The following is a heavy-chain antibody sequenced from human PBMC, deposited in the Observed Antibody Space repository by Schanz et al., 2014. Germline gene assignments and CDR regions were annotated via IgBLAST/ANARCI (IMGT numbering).Heavy chain of an antibody. D-gene: IGHD2-15*01. CDR1: GFSFSSFG. CDR2: ISDDGSRR. J-gene: IGHJ4*02. Sequence: QVQLVESGGGVVQPGGSLRLSCAASGFSFSSFGMNWVRQAPGKGLEWVAVISDDGSRRHYADFVTGRFTISRDNSKDTVYLQMNSLRAEDTAVYYCARDLAGGGNDVWGQGTLVTVSS. CDR3: ARDLAGGGNDV. V-gene: IGHV3-30*19.